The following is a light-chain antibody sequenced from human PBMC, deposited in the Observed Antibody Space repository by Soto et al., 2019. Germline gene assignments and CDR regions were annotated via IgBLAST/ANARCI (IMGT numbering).Light chain of an antibody. J-gene: IGKJ1*01. V-gene: IGKV1-8*01. CDR3: QKYYNYPRT. Sequence: AIRLTQSPSSLSASTGDRVTITCRASQGVSSYLAWYQQKPGKAPKLLIYGASTLQTGVPSRFSGSGSGTDFNFTISCLQSEDFATYSCQKYYNYPRTFGQGTNLEV. CDR1: QGVSSY. CDR2: GAS.